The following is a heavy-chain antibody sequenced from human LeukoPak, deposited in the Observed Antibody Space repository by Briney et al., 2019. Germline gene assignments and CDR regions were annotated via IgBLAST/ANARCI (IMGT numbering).Heavy chain of an antibody. CDR1: GGSISSTTNY. CDR3: AREDFTAAGTSNFDY. V-gene: IGHV4-39*07. Sequence: SETLSLTCTVSGGSISSTTNYWGWIRQPPGKGLEWVGSIYYSGSTQYNPSLKSRVTISLDTSKNQFSLKVNSVTAADTAVYYCAREDFTAAGTSNFDYWGQGTLVTVSS. J-gene: IGHJ4*02. CDR2: IYYSGST. D-gene: IGHD6-13*01.